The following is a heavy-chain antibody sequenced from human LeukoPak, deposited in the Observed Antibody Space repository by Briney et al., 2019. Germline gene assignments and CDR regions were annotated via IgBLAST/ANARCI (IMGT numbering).Heavy chain of an antibody. CDR1: GYTFTSYA. J-gene: IGHJ5*02. Sequence: EASVKVSCKASGYTFTSYAMNWVRQAPGQGLEWMGWINTNTGNPTYAQGFTGRFVFSLDTSVSTAYLQISSLKAGDTAVYYCARDFLYCSGGSCYSGRWNWFDPWGQGTLVTVSS. CDR3: ARDFLYCSGGSCYSGRWNWFDP. V-gene: IGHV7-4-1*02. CDR2: INTNTGNP. D-gene: IGHD2-15*01.